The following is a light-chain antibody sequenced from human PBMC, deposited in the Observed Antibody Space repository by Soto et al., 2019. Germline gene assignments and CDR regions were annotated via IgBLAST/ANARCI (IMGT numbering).Light chain of an antibody. Sequence: DTGVTQSACTLSLSPGERATLACRASQRVXSSYLAGYQQKPGQAPGLLXDGASSRATGSPDRFSGSGSATDFTRTISRREPDDWYAYYLQQYGSAPWTFGQGTKVDIK. V-gene: IGKV3-20*01. CDR1: QRVXSSY. J-gene: IGKJ1*01. CDR2: GAS. CDR3: QQYGSAPWT.